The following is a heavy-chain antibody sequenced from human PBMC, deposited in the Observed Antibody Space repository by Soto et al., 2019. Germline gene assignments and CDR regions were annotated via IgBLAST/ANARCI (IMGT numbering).Heavy chain of an antibody. CDR2: ISYDGSNK. Sequence: LRLSCAASGFTFSSYGMHWVRQAPGKGLERVAVISYDGSNKYYADSVKGRFTISRDNSKNTLYLQMNSLRAEDTAVYYCAKGPDIWSGYYIQWGQGTLVTVSS. CDR1: GFTFSSYG. D-gene: IGHD3-3*01. J-gene: IGHJ4*02. CDR3: AKGPDIWSGYYIQ. V-gene: IGHV3-30*18.